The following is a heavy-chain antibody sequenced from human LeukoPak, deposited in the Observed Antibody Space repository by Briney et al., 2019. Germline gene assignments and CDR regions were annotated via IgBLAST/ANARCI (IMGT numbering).Heavy chain of an antibody. D-gene: IGHD4-17*01. CDR2: IYSDNT. V-gene: IGHV3-53*01. Sequence: SGGSLRLSCTVSGFTVSSNSMSWVRQAPGKGLEWVSFIYSDNTHYSDSVKGRFTISRDNARNSLYLQMNSLRPDDTAVYYCATQSYGLFAYWGQGTLVTVSS. CDR3: ATQSYGLFAY. CDR1: GFTVSSNS. J-gene: IGHJ4*02.